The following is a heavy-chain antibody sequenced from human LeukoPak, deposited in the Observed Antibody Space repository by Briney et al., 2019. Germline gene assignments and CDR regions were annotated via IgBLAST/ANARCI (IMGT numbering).Heavy chain of an antibody. J-gene: IGHJ5*02. Sequence: GASVKVSCKASGYTFTSYDINWVRQATGQGLEWMGWMNPNSGNTGYAQKFQGRVTMTRNTSISTAYMELSSLRSEDTAVYYCARVFDWNYFNWFDPWGQGTLVTVTS. CDR3: ARVFDWNYFNWFDP. D-gene: IGHD1-7*01. CDR1: GYTFTSYD. V-gene: IGHV1-8*01. CDR2: MNPNSGNT.